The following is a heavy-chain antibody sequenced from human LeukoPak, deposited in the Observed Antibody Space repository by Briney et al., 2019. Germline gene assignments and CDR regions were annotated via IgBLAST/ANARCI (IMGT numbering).Heavy chain of an antibody. D-gene: IGHD3-10*01. CDR3: ARLYYYGSGSYH. Sequence: SETLSLTCAVYGGSFSGYYWSWIRQPPGKGLEWIGEINHSGSTNYNPSLKSRVTISVDTSKNQFSLKLSSVTAADTAVYYCARLYYYGSGSYHWGQGTLVTVSS. CDR2: INHSGST. V-gene: IGHV4-34*01. CDR1: GGSFSGYY. J-gene: IGHJ4*02.